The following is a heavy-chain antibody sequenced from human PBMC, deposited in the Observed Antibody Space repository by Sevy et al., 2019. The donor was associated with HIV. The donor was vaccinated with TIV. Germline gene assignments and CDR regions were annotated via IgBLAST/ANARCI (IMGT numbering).Heavy chain of an antibody. CDR1: GVTFNSYV. Sequence: GGSLRLSCAASGVTFNSYVMSWVRQAPGKGLEWVSTISGSGGNTYYADSVKGRFTISRDNSKNTVYLQMNSLRAEDTAVYYCAKEDPGGYDVWGQGTTVTVSS. CDR3: AKEDPGGYDV. D-gene: IGHD1-26*01. CDR2: ISGSGGNT. J-gene: IGHJ6*02. V-gene: IGHV3-23*01.